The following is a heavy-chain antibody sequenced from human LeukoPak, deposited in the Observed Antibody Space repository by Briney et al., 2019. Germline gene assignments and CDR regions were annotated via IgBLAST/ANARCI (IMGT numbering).Heavy chain of an antibody. Sequence: GASVKVSCKASGYSFTSHYMHWVRQAPGQGREWMGLINPRGTATRYAESFQGRLTLTRDLSTSTDYMELRSLRSEDTAVYFCARDTSEGDYAWWFDPWGQGTLVTVSS. D-gene: IGHD3-16*01. CDR1: GYSFTSHY. V-gene: IGHV1-46*01. J-gene: IGHJ5*02. CDR3: ARDTSEGDYAWWFDP. CDR2: INPRGTAT.